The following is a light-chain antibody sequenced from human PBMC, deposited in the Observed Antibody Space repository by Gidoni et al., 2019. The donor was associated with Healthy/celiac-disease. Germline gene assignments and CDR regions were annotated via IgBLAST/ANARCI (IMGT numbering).Light chain of an antibody. Sequence: QSALTQPPSASGSPGQSVTISCTGTSSDVGGYNYRSWYQQHPGKAPKLMIYEVSKRPSGVPDRFSGSKSGNTASLTVSGLQAEDEADYYCSSYAGSNNRVFGTGTKVTVL. CDR2: EVS. CDR3: SSYAGSNNRV. J-gene: IGLJ1*01. CDR1: SSDVGGYNY. V-gene: IGLV2-8*01.